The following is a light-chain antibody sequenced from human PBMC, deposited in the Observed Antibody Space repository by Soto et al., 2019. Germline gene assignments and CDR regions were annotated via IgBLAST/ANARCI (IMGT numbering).Light chain of an antibody. CDR1: SSDVGGYYY. CDR3: SSFTSDITYV. Sequence: QSALTQSASVSGSPGQSITISCTGTSSDVGGYYYVSWYRQDPGKAPKLMIYDVTNRPSGVSNRFSGSKSGNTASLTISGLQAEDEADYYCSSFTSDITYVFGTGTQLTVL. V-gene: IGLV2-14*01. J-gene: IGLJ1*01. CDR2: DVT.